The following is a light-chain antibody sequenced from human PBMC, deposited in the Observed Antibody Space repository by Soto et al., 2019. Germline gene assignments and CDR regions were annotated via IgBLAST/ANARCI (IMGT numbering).Light chain of an antibody. Sequence: SYELTQPLSVSVALGQTARITCGGGNIGSKNVHWYQQRPGRAPVLVIYRDTNRPSGIPERFSGSNSGNTATLTISRAQAGDEADYYCQVWDSYTYVFGTGTKVTVL. J-gene: IGLJ1*01. V-gene: IGLV3-9*01. CDR1: NIGSKN. CDR3: QVWDSYTYV. CDR2: RDT.